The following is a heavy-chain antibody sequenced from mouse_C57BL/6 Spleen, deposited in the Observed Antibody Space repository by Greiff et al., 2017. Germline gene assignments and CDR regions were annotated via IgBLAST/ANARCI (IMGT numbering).Heavy chain of an antibody. Sequence: QVQLQQSGAELVKPGASVKISCKASGYAFSSYWMNWVKQRPGKGLEWIGQIYPGDGDTNYNGKFKGKATLTADKSSSTAYMQLSSLTSEDSAVYFCARSGIYYGSSDGDYWGQGTTLTVSS. CDR1: GYAFSSYW. CDR2: IYPGDGDT. D-gene: IGHD1-1*01. V-gene: IGHV1-80*01. CDR3: ARSGIYYGSSDGDY. J-gene: IGHJ2*01.